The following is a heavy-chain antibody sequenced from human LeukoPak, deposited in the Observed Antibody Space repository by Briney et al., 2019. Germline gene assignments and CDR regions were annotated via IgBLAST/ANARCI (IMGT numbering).Heavy chain of an antibody. J-gene: IGHJ6*02. CDR3: ARHVQDLGIRV. CDR1: SASISCSDSY. Sequence: PSETQSLTCTVSSASISCSDSYCTWIRQPPGKGLEWIGSIYRRGSTSYNPSLKSRVTVSEDMSKNHFSLRLSSVTAADTAVYYCARHVQDLGIRVWGQGTTVTVSS. CDR2: IYRRGST. D-gene: IGHD1-14*01. V-gene: IGHV4-39*01.